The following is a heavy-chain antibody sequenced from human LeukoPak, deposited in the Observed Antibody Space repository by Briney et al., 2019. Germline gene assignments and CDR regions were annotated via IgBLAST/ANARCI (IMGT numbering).Heavy chain of an antibody. D-gene: IGHD2-15*01. CDR1: GDSVSSNSAA. V-gene: IGHV6-1*01. CDR2: TYYRSKLYN. Sequence: SQTLSLTCAISGDSVSSNSAAWNWIRQSPSRGLEWLGRTYYRSKLYNDYAVSVKSRITINPDTSKNQFSLQLNSVTPEDTAVYYCARDFRYCSGGSCYTLFDYWGQGTLVTVSS. J-gene: IGHJ4*02. CDR3: ARDFRYCSGGSCYTLFDY.